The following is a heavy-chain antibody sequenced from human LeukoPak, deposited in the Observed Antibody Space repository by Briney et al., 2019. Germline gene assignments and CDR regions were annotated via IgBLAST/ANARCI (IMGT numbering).Heavy chain of an antibody. CDR1: GFTFSSYW. CDR2: IKNDGSEK. V-gene: IGHV3-7*01. Sequence: PGGSLRLSCAASGFTFSSYWMRWARQPPGKGLEWVANIKNDGSEKDYVDSVKGRFTISRDNAKNSLYLQMNSLRAEDTAVYYCARGLRWCDYWGQGTLVTVSS. CDR3: ARGLRWCDY. J-gene: IGHJ4*02. D-gene: IGHD4-23*01.